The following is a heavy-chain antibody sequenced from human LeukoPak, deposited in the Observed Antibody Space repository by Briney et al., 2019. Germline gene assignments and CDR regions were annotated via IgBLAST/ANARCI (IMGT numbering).Heavy chain of an antibody. CDR3: ARGLYYGSGSYSAY. J-gene: IGHJ4*02. CDR1: GYTFTSYD. V-gene: IGHV1-8*03. D-gene: IGHD3-10*01. CDR2: MNPNSGNT. Sequence: GASVKVSCNASGYTFTSYDINWVRQATGQGLEWMGWMNPNSGNTGYAQKFQGRVTITRNTSISTAYMELSSLRSEDTAVYYCARGLYYGSGSYSAYWGQGTLVTVSS.